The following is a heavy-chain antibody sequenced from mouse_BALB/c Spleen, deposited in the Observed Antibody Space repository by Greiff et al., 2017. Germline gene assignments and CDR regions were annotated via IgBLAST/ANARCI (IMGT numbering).Heavy chain of an antibody. J-gene: IGHJ4*01. D-gene: IGHD2-1*01. Sequence: EVQLQESGPGLVKPSQSLSLTCTVTGYSITSYYAWNWIRQFPGNKLEWMGYISYSGSTSYNPSLKSRISITRDTSKNQFFLQLNSVTTEDTATYYCARCLFYYGNYEYYAMDYWGQGTSVTVSS. CDR2: ISYSGST. V-gene: IGHV3-2*02. CDR3: ARCLFYYGNYEYYAMDY. CDR1: GYSITSYYA.